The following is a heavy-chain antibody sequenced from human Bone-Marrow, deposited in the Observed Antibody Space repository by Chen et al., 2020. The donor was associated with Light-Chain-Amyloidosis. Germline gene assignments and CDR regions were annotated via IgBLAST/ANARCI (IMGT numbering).Heavy chain of an antibody. J-gene: IGHJ4*02. CDR2: ISWDGRST. V-gene: IGHV3-43*01. Sequence: EVQLVESGGVVVQPWGSLRLSCAASGFTFDDFTMHWVRQVPGKGLEWVSLISWDGRSTYYADSVKGRFTISRDNSKNSLYPQMNSLRTEDTALYYCVKDIEQYQLLFGLGYWGQGTLVTVSS. CDR1: GFTFDDFT. CDR3: VKDIEQYQLLFGLGY. D-gene: IGHD2-2*01.